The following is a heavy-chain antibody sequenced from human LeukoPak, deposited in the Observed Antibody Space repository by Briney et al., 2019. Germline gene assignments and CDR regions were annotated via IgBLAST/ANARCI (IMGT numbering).Heavy chain of an antibody. Sequence: ASVKVSCXASGYTFTSYGISWVRQAPGQGLEWMGWISAYNGNTNYAQKLQGRVTMTTDTSTSTAYMELRSLRSDDTAVYYCARDRRIVATIPVDYWGQGTLVTVSS. V-gene: IGHV1-18*01. D-gene: IGHD5-12*01. CDR2: ISAYNGNT. CDR3: ARDRRIVATIPVDY. CDR1: GYTFTSYG. J-gene: IGHJ4*02.